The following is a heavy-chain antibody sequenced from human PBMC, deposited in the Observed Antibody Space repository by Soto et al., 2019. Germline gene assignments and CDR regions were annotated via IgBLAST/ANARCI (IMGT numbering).Heavy chain of an antibody. CDR1: VFSFRNYA. CDR3: ANGRATYGLLTHDY. Sequence: GWSLRLSCASSVFSFRNYAMSWVRQAPGKGLEWISTLTGSSSNTYYADSVKGRFAISRDNSRNTLYLQMHSLTAEDTAVYYCANGRATYGLLTHDYWGQGTLVTVS. V-gene: IGHV3-23*01. D-gene: IGHD3-9*01. CDR2: LTGSSSNT. J-gene: IGHJ4*02.